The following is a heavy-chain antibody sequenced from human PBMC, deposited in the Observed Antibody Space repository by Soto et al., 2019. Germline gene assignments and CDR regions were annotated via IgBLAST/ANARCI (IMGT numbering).Heavy chain of an antibody. D-gene: IGHD3-3*01. J-gene: IGHJ3*02. V-gene: IGHV4-34*01. Sequence: SETLSLTCAVYGGSFSGYYWSWIRQPPGKGLEWIGEINHSGSTNYNPSLKSRVTISVDTSKNQFSLKLSSVTAADTAVYYCARKAFGVVIINNDAFDIWGQGTMVTVSS. CDR1: GGSFSGYY. CDR3: ARKAFGVVIINNDAFDI. CDR2: INHSGST.